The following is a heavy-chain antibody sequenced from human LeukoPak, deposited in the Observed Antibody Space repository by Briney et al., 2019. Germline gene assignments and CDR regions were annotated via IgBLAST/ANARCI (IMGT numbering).Heavy chain of an antibody. Sequence: GESLKISCKGSGSSFTSYWIGWVRQMPGKGLEWMGIIYPGDSDTRYSPSFQGQVTISADKSISTAYLQWSSLKASDTAMYYCARHEMYLWPYSGSSAPFDYWGQGTLVTVSS. CDR1: GSSFTSYW. CDR3: ARHEMYLWPYSGSSAPFDY. CDR2: IYPGDSDT. D-gene: IGHD1-26*01. J-gene: IGHJ4*02. V-gene: IGHV5-51*01.